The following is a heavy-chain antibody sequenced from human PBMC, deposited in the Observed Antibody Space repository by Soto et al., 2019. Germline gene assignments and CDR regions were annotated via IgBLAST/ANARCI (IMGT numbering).Heavy chain of an antibody. V-gene: IGHV1-3*05. CDR2: INAGNGNT. CDR3: ARDHAGSRVYSSSWYVSSNWCDH. Sequence: QVQLVQSGAEEKKPGASVKVSCKASGYTFTSYAMHWVRQAPGQRLEWMGWINAGNGNTKYSQKFQGRVTITRDTSGSRAYMELSSLRSEDTGVYYCARDHAGSRVYSSSWYVSSNWCDHWGQGTLVTVSS. J-gene: IGHJ5*02. D-gene: IGHD6-13*01. CDR1: GYTFTSYA.